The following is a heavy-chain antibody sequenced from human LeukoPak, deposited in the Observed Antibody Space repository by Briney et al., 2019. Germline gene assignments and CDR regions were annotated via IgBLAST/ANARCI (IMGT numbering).Heavy chain of an antibody. J-gene: IGHJ5*02. D-gene: IGHD3-22*01. V-gene: IGHV1-24*01. CDR3: ATAILDYYDSSGYKRWFDP. CDR2: FDPEDGET. Sequence: ASVKVSCKVSGYTLTELSMHWVRQALGKGLEWMGGFDPEDGETIYAQKFQGRVTMTEDTSTDTAYMELSSLRSEDTAVYYCATAILDYYDSSGYKRWFDPWGQGTLVTVSS. CDR1: GYTLTELS.